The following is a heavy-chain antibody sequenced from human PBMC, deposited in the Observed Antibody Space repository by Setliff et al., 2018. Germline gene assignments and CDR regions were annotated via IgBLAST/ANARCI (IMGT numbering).Heavy chain of an antibody. CDR1: GGNFNNYA. CDR2: IIPLFGTT. CDR3: ARGYQVTPPRADAFDI. J-gene: IGHJ3*02. D-gene: IGHD2-2*01. Sequence: SVKVSCKASGGNFNNYAINWVRQAPGQGLEWVGRIIPLFGTTNFAQVRDRVTITADESTETTYMDLTSLRSEDTAVYYCARGYQVTPPRADAFDIWGQGTLVTVS. V-gene: IGHV1-69*13.